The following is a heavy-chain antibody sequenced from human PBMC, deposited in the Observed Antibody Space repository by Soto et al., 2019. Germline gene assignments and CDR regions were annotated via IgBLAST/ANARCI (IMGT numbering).Heavy chain of an antibody. J-gene: IGHJ3*01. CDR3: AKSWGDSWLLFAFVV. CDR2: ISATGYST. V-gene: IGHV3-23*01. CDR1: GFGFDMYS. Sequence: EVLLLESGGDLVQPGGSLTLSCAASGFGFDMYSMSWVRQAPGKGLEWVSGISATGYSTHYADSVKGRFTISRDSFGKTLFLHMNRLRAEDTATFYCAKSWGDSWLLFAFVVWGYGTVVTVAS. D-gene: IGHD5-12*01.